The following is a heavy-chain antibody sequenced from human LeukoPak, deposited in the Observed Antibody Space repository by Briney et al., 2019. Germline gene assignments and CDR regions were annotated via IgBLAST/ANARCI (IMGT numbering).Heavy chain of an antibody. CDR2: INPNSGGT. CDR1: GYTFTGYY. CDR3: AREYRRYDSSGQLDY. J-gene: IGHJ4*02. D-gene: IGHD3-22*01. V-gene: IGHV1-2*02. Sequence: ASVKVSCKAPGYTFTGYYMHWVRQAPGQGLEWMGWINPNSGGTNYAQKFQGRVTMTRDTSISTAYMELSRLRSDDTAVYYCAREYRRYDSSGQLDYWGQGTLVTVSS.